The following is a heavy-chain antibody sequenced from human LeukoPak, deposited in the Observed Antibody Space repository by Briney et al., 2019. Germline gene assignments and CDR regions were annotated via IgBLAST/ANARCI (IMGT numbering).Heavy chain of an antibody. CDR3: GRDLGGRSGY. Sequence: GGSLRLSCVASGFTVSSNYMSWVRQAPGKGLEWVSRINEDGSITNYADSVKGRFSISRDNAKNTLYLQMNSLRAEDTAVYYCGRDLGGRSGYWGQGTLVTVSS. V-gene: IGHV3-74*01. D-gene: IGHD1-26*01. J-gene: IGHJ4*02. CDR1: GFTVSSNY. CDR2: INEDGSIT.